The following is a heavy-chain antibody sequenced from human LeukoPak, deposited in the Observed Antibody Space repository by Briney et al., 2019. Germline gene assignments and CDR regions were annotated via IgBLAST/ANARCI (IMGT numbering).Heavy chain of an antibody. V-gene: IGHV3-23*01. CDR3: AKVLTLLGYCSSTSCYGPIDY. D-gene: IGHD2-2*01. J-gene: IGHJ4*02. CDR2: ISGSGGST. CDR1: GSTFSSYA. Sequence: GRSLRLSCAASGSTFSSYAMSWVHQAPGKGLEWVSAISGSGGSTYYADSVKGRFTISRDNSKNTLYLQINSLRAEDTAVHYCAKVLTLLGYCSSTSCYGPIDYWGQGTLVTVSS.